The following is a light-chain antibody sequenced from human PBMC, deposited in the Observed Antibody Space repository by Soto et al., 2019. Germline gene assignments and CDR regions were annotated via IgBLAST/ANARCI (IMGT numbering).Light chain of an antibody. V-gene: IGLV2-14*01. J-gene: IGLJ1*01. CDR1: SSDVGGYNY. CDR2: DVS. Sequence: QSVLTQPASVSGSPGQSITISCTGTSSDVGGYNYVSWYQQHPGKAPKFMIYDVSNRPSGVSNRFSGSKSGNTASLTISGLQAEDEVYYYCCSYTTSNTRQIVFGTGTNVTVL. CDR3: CSYTTSNTRQIV.